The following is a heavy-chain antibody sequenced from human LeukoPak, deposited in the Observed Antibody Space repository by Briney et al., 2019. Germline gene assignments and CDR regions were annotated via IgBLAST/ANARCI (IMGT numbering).Heavy chain of an antibody. D-gene: IGHD3-10*01. Sequence: SETLSLTCTVSGGSISSSSYYWGWIRQPPGKGLEWIGSIYYSGSTYYNPSLKSRVTISVDTSKNQFSLKLSSVTAADTAVYFCARRLGGSGTYYFDYWGQGTLVTVSS. CDR3: ARRLGGSGTYYFDY. V-gene: IGHV4-39*01. J-gene: IGHJ4*02. CDR2: IYYSGST. CDR1: GGSISSSSYY.